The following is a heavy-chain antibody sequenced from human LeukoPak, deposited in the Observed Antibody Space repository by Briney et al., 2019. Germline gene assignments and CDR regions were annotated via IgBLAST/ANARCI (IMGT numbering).Heavy chain of an antibody. V-gene: IGHV3-13*01. CDR2: FGSAGAT. CDR3: VRGALPGENCYFDL. Sequence: GGSLRLSCATSGFPFSAYDMHWVRHAPGRGLECVSSFGSAGATYYPDAVKGRFTISRDYGKTSLYLQMNSLRPGDTAVYFCVRGALPGENCYFDLWGRGTLVTVS. J-gene: IGHJ2*01. CDR1: GFPFSAYD. D-gene: IGHD1-1*01.